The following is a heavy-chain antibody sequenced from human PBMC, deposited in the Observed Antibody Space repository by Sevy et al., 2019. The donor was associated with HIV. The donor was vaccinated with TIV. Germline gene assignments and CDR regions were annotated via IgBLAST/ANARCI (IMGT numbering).Heavy chain of an antibody. CDR1: GFTFSSYG. J-gene: IGHJ6*02. CDR2: ISYDGSNK. Sequence: GGSLRLSCAASGFTFSSYGMHWVRQAPGKGLEWVAVISYDGSNKYYADSVKGRFTISRDNSKNTLYLQMNSLRAEDTAVYYCAKDKVSSSSWYGMDVWAKGPRSPSP. V-gene: IGHV3-30*18. CDR3: AKDKVSSSSWYGMDV. D-gene: IGHD6-13*01.